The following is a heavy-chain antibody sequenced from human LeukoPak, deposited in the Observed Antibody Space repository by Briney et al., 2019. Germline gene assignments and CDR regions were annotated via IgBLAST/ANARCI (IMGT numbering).Heavy chain of an antibody. CDR2: ISSSSSTI. CDR3: ARRDFDWLLSALDY. J-gene: IGHJ4*02. V-gene: IGHV3-48*01. Sequence: GGSLRLSCAASGFTFSSYGMTWVRQAPGKGLEWVSYISSSSSTIYYADSVKGRFTISRDNSKNTLYLQMNSLRAEDTAVYYCARRDFDWLLSALDYWGQGTLVTVSS. CDR1: GFTFSSYG. D-gene: IGHD3-9*01.